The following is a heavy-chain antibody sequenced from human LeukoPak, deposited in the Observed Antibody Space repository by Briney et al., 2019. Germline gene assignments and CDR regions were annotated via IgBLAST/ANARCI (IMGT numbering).Heavy chain of an antibody. V-gene: IGHV4-30-4*08. CDR2: IYYSGST. D-gene: IGHD5-24*01. CDR1: GGSISGADYY. Sequence: PSETLSLTCTVSGGSISGADYYWRWLRQPPGKGLEWIGYIYYSGSTYYNPSLKSRVTLSVDTSNNQFSLRLSSVTAADTAVYYCARARDTNPFDYWGQGTLVTVSS. CDR3: ARARDTNPFDY. J-gene: IGHJ4*02.